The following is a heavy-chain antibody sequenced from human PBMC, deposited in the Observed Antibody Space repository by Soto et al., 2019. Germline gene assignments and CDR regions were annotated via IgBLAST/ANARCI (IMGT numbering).Heavy chain of an antibody. CDR3: ARSFGWYAIDY. Sequence: QVLLQESGPGLVQPSGTLSLSCAVSGDSISTSYFWGWVRQPPGKGLEWVGDISHSGSVNYNPSLKSRVTISIDKSKNQFSLKLNSVTAADTAVYYCARSFGWYAIDYWGQGTLVIVSS. D-gene: IGHD6-19*01. V-gene: IGHV4-4*02. J-gene: IGHJ4*02. CDR2: ISHSGSV. CDR1: GDSISTSYF.